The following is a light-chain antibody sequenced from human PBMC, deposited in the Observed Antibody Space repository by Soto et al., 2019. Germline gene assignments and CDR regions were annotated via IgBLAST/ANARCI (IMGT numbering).Light chain of an antibody. CDR2: RND. CDR1: SSNIGSNY. V-gene: IGLV1-47*01. J-gene: IGLJ3*02. Sequence: QPVLTQPPSASGTPGQRVTISCSGSSSNIGSNYVYWYQQLPGTAPKLLIYRNDQRPSGVPDRFSGSKSGTSASLAISGLRSEDEADFYCEAWDDSLNGPVFGGGTKLTVL. CDR3: EAWDDSLNGPV.